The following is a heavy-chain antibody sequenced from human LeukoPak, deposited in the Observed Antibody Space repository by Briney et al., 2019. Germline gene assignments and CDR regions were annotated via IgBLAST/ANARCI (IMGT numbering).Heavy chain of an antibody. CDR1: GGSISSSSYY. V-gene: IGHV4-39*07. J-gene: IGHJ6*03. Sequence: SETLSLTCTVSGGSISSSSYYWGWIRQPPGKGLEWIGEINHSGSTNYNPSLKSRVTISVDTSKNQFSLKLSSVTAADTAVYYCARACRDCSGFVVVAATVGYYYMDVWGKGTTVTVSS. CDR2: INHSGST. D-gene: IGHD2-15*01. CDR3: ARACRDCSGFVVVAATVGYYYMDV.